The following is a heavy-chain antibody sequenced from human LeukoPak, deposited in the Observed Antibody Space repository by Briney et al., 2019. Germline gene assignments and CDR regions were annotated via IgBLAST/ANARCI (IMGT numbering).Heavy chain of an antibody. Sequence: ASVKVSCKASGYTFTGYYMHWVRQAPGQGLEWMGWINPNSGGTNYAQKFQGRVTMTRDTSISTAYMELSRLRSDDTAVYYCAGPRGAAAGRGDFDYWGQGTLVTVSS. V-gene: IGHV1-2*02. CDR3: AGPRGAAAGRGDFDY. CDR1: GYTFTGYY. CDR2: INPNSGGT. D-gene: IGHD6-13*01. J-gene: IGHJ4*02.